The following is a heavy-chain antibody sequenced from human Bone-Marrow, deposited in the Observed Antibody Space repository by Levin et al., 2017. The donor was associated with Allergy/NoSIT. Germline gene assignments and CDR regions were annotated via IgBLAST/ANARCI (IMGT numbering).Heavy chain of an antibody. V-gene: IGHV3-23*01. Sequence: LSLTCAGSGFPFSTSAMSWVRQAPGKGLEWVSSITGGGGSIYYADSVKGRFTISRDNSKNTLYLQMNSLRAEDTAVHSCAVAAGITVAGTPAYFDHWGQGTLVTASS. CDR2: ITGGGGSI. CDR3: AVAAGITVAGTPAYFDH. J-gene: IGHJ4*02. CDR1: GFPFSTSA. D-gene: IGHD6-19*01.